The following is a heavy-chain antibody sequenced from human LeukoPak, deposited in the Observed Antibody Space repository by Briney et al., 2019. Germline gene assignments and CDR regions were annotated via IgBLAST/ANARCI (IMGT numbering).Heavy chain of an antibody. V-gene: IGHV4-39*07. D-gene: IGHD2-21*02. CDR3: ARSPRRVTATIYFDY. CDR1: GGSISSSSYF. J-gene: IGHJ4*02. Sequence: SETLSLTCTVSGGSISSSSYFWGWIRQTPGKGLEWVGSIYHRGTTYYNPSLKSRVSMSVDTSKNQFSLKLTSVTAADTAVYYCARSPRRVTATIYFDYWGQGTLVTASS. CDR2: IYHRGTT.